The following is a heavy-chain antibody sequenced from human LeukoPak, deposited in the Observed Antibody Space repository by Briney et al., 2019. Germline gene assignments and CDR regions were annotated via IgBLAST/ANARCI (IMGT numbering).Heavy chain of an antibody. CDR2: INHSGST. CDR1: GGSFSGYY. CDR3: ARGGRFGYCSGGSCYPRWFDP. Sequence: PSETLSLTCAVYGGSFSGYYWSWIRQPPGKGLEWIGEINHSGSTNYNPSLKSRVTISVDTSKNQFSLKLSSVTAADTAVYYCARGGRFGYCSGGSCYPRWFDPWGQGTLVTVSS. D-gene: IGHD2-15*01. V-gene: IGHV4-34*01. J-gene: IGHJ5*02.